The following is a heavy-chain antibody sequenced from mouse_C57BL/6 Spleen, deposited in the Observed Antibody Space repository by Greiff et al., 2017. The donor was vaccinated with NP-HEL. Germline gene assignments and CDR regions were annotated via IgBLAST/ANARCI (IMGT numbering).Heavy chain of an antibody. CDR1: GFTFSDYY. J-gene: IGHJ4*01. D-gene: IGHD5-1*01. Sequence: DVHLVESEGGLVQPGSSIKLSCTASGFTFSDYYMAWVRQVPEKGLEWVANINYDGSSTYYLDSLKSRFIISRDNAKNILYLQMSSLKSEDTATYYCARKEAKYLYAMDYWGQGTSVTVSS. CDR3: ARKEAKYLYAMDY. CDR2: INYDGSST. V-gene: IGHV5-16*01.